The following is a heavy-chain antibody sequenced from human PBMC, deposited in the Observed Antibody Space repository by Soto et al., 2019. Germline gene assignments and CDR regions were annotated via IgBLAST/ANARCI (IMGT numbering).Heavy chain of an antibody. Sequence: GGSLRLSCAASGFTFDDYAMHWVRQAPGKGLEWVSGISWNSGSIGYADSVKGRFTISRDNAKNSLYLQMNSLRAEDTALYYCAKDISPYANWYFDLWGRGTLVTVSS. CDR1: GFTFDDYA. V-gene: IGHV3-9*01. J-gene: IGHJ2*01. CDR2: ISWNSGSI. CDR3: AKDISPYANWYFDL. D-gene: IGHD4-17*01.